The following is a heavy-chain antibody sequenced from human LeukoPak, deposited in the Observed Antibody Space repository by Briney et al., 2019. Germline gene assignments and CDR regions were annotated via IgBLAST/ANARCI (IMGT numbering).Heavy chain of an antibody. CDR1: GFTFSSYG. CDR3: AKGHDDYDSSGSFDY. Sequence: GGSLRLSCAASGFTFSSYGMHWVRQAPGKGLEWVAVIWYDGSNKYYADSVKGRFTISRDNSKNTLYLQTNSLRAEDTAVYYCAKGHDDYDSSGSFDYWGQGTLVTVSS. D-gene: IGHD3-22*01. J-gene: IGHJ4*02. V-gene: IGHV3-33*06. CDR2: IWYDGSNK.